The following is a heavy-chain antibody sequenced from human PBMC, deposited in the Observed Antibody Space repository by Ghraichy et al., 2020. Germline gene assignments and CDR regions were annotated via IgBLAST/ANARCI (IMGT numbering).Heavy chain of an antibody. CDR3: VRDPWYYDSTGYLDY. V-gene: IGHV1-69*13. Sequence: SVKVSCKASGGTFSSYAISWVRQAPGQGLEWMGGIIPIFNTTNYAQKFQGRVTITADESTSTAYMELSSLRSEDTAVYYCVRDPWYYDSTGYLDYWGQGTLVTVSS. CDR1: GGTFSSYA. J-gene: IGHJ4*02. D-gene: IGHD3-22*01. CDR2: IIPIFNTT.